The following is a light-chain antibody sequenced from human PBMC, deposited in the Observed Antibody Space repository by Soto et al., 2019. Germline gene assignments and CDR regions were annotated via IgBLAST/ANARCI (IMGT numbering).Light chain of an antibody. CDR1: QSVNSDY. CDR3: QQYGSSPPIT. J-gene: IGKJ5*01. Sequence: EIVLTQSPGTLSLSPGERATLSCRASQSVNSDYLAWFQQKPGQAPRLLIYGASSRATGIPDRFSGSGSGTDFTLTISRLEPEDFAVYYCQQYGSSPPITFGQGTRLEI. V-gene: IGKV3-20*01. CDR2: GAS.